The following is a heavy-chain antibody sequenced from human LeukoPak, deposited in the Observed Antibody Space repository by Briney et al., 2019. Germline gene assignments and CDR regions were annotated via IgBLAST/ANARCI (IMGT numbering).Heavy chain of an antibody. CDR1: GGSFSNYA. V-gene: IGHV1-69*13. CDR2: IIPIFGTA. CDR3: ARFTAMDTYFDY. J-gene: IGHJ4*02. D-gene: IGHD5-18*01. Sequence: ASVKVSCKASGGSFSNYAISWVRQAPGQGLEWMGGIIPIFGTANYAQKFQGRVTITADESTSTAYMELSSLKSEDTAVYYCARFTAMDTYFDYWGQGTLVTVSS.